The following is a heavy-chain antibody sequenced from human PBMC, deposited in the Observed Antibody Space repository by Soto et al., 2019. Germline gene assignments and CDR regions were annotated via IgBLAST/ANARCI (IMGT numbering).Heavy chain of an antibody. CDR2: ISGSGGST. V-gene: IGHV3-23*01. Sequence: LRLSCAASGFTFSSYAMSWVRQAPGKGLEWVSAISGSGGSTYYADSVKGRFTISRDNSKNTLYLQMNSLRAEDTAVYYCAKVTGSSGWFDYFDYWGQGTLVTVSS. CDR3: AKVTGSSGWFDYFDY. CDR1: GFTFSSYA. D-gene: IGHD6-19*01. J-gene: IGHJ4*02.